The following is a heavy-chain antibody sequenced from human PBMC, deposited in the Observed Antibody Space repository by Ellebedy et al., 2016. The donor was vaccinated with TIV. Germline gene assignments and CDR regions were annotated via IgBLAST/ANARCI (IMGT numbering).Heavy chain of an antibody. V-gene: IGHV1-8*01. CDR2: MNPNSGNT. CDR1: GYTFTSYD. CDR3: ARDYGSGSYASRWFDP. J-gene: IGHJ5*02. D-gene: IGHD3-10*01. Sequence: ASVKVSCKASGYTFTSYDINWVRQATGQGLEWMGWMNPNSGNTGYAQRFQGRVTMTRNTSIRTAYMELSSLRPEDTAVYYCARDYGSGSYASRWFDPWGQGTLVTVSS.